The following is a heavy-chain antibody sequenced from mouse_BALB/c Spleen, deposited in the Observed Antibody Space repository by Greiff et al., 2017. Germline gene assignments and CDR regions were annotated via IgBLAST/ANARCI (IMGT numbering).Heavy chain of an antibody. CDR2: ISSGGSYT. D-gene: IGHD1-3*01. CDR1: GFTFSSYG. CDR3: ARQKSDWFAY. V-gene: IGHV5-6*01. Sequence: EVNVVESGGDLVKPGGSLKLSCAASGFTFSSYGMSWVRQTPDKRLEWVATISSGGSYTYYPDSVKGRFTISRDNAKNTLYLQMSSLKSEDTAMYYCARQKSDWFAYWAKGLWSLSLQ. J-gene: IGHJ3*01.